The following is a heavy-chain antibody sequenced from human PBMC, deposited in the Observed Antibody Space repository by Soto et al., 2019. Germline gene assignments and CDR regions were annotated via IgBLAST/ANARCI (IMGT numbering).Heavy chain of an antibody. CDR1: GFTFSGST. CDR2: IGSKANNYAA. CDR3: ARGVYPFWSGHPKGLDY. J-gene: IGHJ4*02. D-gene: IGHD3-3*01. V-gene: IGHV3-73*01. Sequence: PGGSLRLSCAASGFTFSGSTLHWVRQASGKGLEWVGRIGSKANNYAAAYAVSLKGRFTISRDDSRNTAYLQMSNLKTEDTAVYYCARGVYPFWSGHPKGLDYWGQGTVVTVSS.